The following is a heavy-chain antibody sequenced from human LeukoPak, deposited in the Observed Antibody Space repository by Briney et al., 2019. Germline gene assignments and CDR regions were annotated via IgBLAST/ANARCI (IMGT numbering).Heavy chain of an antibody. CDR2: SYYSGST. CDR1: GGSISSYY. D-gene: IGHD6-13*01. Sequence: SETLSLTCTVSGGSISSYYCSWIRQTPGKGLEGIGHSYYSGSTNYNPSLKSRVTISVDTSKNQFSLKLSTVTAADTAVYYCARHTDIAALSSLNYWGQGTLVTVSS. CDR3: ARHTDIAALSSLNY. V-gene: IGHV4-59*08. J-gene: IGHJ4*02.